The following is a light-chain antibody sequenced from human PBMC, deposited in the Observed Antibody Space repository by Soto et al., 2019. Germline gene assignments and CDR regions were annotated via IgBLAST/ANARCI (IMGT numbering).Light chain of an antibody. J-gene: IGKJ1*01. CDR2: WAS. CDR3: QQYCSTRT. V-gene: IGKV4-1*01. Sequence: DIVMTQSPDSLAVSLGERATINCKSSQSVLYSSNNKNYLAWYQQKPGQPPKLLIYWASTRESGVPDRFSGSGSGTDFTLTSSSLQAEDVAVYYCQQYCSTRTFGQGTKVEIK. CDR1: QSVLYSSNNKNY.